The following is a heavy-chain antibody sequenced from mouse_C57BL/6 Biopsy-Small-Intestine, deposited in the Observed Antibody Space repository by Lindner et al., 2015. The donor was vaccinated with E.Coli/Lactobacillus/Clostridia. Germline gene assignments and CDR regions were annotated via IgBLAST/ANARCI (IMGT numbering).Heavy chain of an antibody. CDR1: GYTFTNYG. D-gene: IGHD2-3*01. CDR2: IYPRSGNT. V-gene: IGHV1-81*01. CDR3: ARGYDGYYRYFDV. Sequence: VQLQESGAVMARPGASVKLSCKASGYTFTNYGITWVKQRTGQGLEWIGEIYPRSGNTYYNEKFKGKATLTADKSSSTAYMELRSLTSEDSAVYFCARGYDGYYRYFDVWGTGTTVTVSS. J-gene: IGHJ1*03.